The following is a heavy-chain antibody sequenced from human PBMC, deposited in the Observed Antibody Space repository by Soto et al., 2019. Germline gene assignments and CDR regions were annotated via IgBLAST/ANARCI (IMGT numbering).Heavy chain of an antibody. J-gene: IGHJ5*02. CDR2: ISNSGTAT. V-gene: IGHV3-23*01. CDR3: AKVGS. CDR1: GFTFSSTA. Sequence: GGSLRLSCVASGFTFSSTAMSWVRQAPGKGLDWVSAISNSGTATFYADSVKGRFTISRDNSENTVFLQMNSLRAGDTALYYSAKVGSWGQGTLVTVSS.